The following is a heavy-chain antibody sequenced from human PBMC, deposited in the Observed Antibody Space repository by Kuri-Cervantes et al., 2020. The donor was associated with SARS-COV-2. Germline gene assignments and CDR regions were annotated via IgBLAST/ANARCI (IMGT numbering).Heavy chain of an antibody. V-gene: IGHV3-33*06. J-gene: IGHJ4*02. Sequence: LSLTCAASGFTFSSYGMHWVRQAPGKGLEWVAVIWYDGSNKYYADSVKGRFAISRDNSKNTLYLQMNSLRAEDTAVYYCAKDRNTAMAYFDYWGQGTLVTVSS. CDR3: AKDRNTAMAYFDY. CDR2: IWYDGSNK. D-gene: IGHD5-18*01. CDR1: GFTFSSYG.